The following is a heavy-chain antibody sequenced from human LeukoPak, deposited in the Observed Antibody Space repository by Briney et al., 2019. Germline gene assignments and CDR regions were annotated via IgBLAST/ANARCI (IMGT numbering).Heavy chain of an antibody. CDR2: IYYSGSA. J-gene: IGHJ4*02. Sequence: SETLSLTCTVSGGSISSYQWSWIRQPPGKGLEWIGNIYYSGSANYNPSLKSRVTISVDTSKNQFSLKLSSVTAADTAVYYCARARWELPYYFDYWGQGTLVTVSS. V-gene: IGHV4-59*08. CDR3: ARARWELPYYFDY. CDR1: GGSISSYQ. D-gene: IGHD1-26*01.